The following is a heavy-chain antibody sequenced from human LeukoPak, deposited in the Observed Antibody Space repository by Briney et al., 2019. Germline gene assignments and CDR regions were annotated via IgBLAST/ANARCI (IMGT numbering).Heavy chain of an antibody. Sequence: SQTLSLTCAISGDSVSSNSAAWNWIRRSPSRGLEWLGRTYYRSKWYNDYAESVKSRITINPDTSKNQFSLQLNSVTPEDTAVYYCARDLYYYGSGSYYGSYYYYGMDVWGKGTTVTVSS. J-gene: IGHJ6*04. CDR3: ARDLYYYGSGSYYGSYYYYGMDV. CDR2: TYYRSKWYN. CDR1: GDSVSSNSAA. V-gene: IGHV6-1*01. D-gene: IGHD3-10*01.